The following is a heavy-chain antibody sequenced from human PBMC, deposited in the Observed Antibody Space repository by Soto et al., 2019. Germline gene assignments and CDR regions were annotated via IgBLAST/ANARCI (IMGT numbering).Heavy chain of an antibody. J-gene: IGHJ2*01. CDR2: IYYSGST. CDR1: GGSVSSGSYY. Sequence: QVQLQESGPGLVKPSETLSLTCTVSGGSVSSGSYYWSWIRQPPGKGLEWIGYIYYSGSTNYNPSLMSRVTISVDTSKNQFSLKLSSVTAADTAVYYCARLTTVAKHWYFDLWGRGTLVTVTS. V-gene: IGHV4-61*01. CDR3: ARLTTVAKHWYFDL. D-gene: IGHD4-17*01.